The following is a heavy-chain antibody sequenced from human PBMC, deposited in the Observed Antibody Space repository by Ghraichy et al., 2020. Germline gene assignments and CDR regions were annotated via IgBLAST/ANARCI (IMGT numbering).Heavy chain of an antibody. D-gene: IGHD5-12*01. V-gene: IGHV3-23*01. Sequence: GGSLRLSCAASGFTFSYYAMIWVRQAPGKGPEWVSAIRDNGGSAYYADSVKGRFTISRDNSKNTLYLQMNSLRAEDTAVYYCAKPGVGAIITVATHPDFWGQGTLVTVTS. CDR3: AKPGVGAIITVATHPDF. J-gene: IGHJ4*02. CDR1: GFTFSYYA. CDR2: IRDNGGSA.